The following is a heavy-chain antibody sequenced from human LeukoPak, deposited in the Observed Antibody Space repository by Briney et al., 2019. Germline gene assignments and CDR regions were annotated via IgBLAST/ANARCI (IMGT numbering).Heavy chain of an antibody. D-gene: IGHD2-21*01. Sequence: GGSLRLSCAASGFTFSDYYMSWIRQAPGKGLEWVSSVSSSSSYIYYADSVKGRFTISRDNAKNSLYLQMNSLRAEDTALYYCARQHVKNGECFDLPDYWGQGTLVTVSS. V-gene: IGHV3-11*03. CDR1: GFTFSDYY. CDR3: ARQHVKNGECFDLPDY. CDR2: VSSSSSYI. J-gene: IGHJ4*02.